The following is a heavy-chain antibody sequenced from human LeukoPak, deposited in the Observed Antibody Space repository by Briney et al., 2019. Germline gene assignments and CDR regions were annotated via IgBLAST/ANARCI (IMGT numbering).Heavy chain of an antibody. CDR1: GFTVSSNY. CDR3: ARAPCGGDCYSSLYYYYYMDV. CDR2: ISGSGGST. Sequence: GGSLRLSCAASGFTVSSNYMSWVRQAPGKGLEWVSAISGSGGSTYYADSVKGRFTISRDNSKNTLYLQMNSLRAEDTAVYYCARAPCGGDCYSSLYYYYYMDVWGKGTTVTISS. J-gene: IGHJ6*03. V-gene: IGHV3-53*01. D-gene: IGHD2-21*02.